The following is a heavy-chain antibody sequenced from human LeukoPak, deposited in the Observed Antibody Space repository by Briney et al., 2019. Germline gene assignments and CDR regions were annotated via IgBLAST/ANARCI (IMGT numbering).Heavy chain of an antibody. CDR1: GYSISSGYN. D-gene: IGHD6-13*01. CDR2: IYHSGST. Sequence: ASETLFLTCTVSGYSISSGYNWGWIRQPPGKGLEWIGSIYHSGSTYYNPSLKSRVTISVDTSKNQFSLKLSSVTAADTAVYYCARGRAGRLFDYWGQETLVIVSS. V-gene: IGHV4-38-2*02. CDR3: ARGRAGRLFDY. J-gene: IGHJ4*02.